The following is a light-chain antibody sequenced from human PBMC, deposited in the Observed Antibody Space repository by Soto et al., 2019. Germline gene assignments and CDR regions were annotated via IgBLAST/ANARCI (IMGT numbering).Light chain of an antibody. CDR1: QSVRNN. CDR2: GVS. Sequence: ELVMTQSPYTLSVSPGERATLLCRASQSVRNNLAWYQQKPGQAPRLLIYGVSTRATGVPARFSGSGSGTDFTLTISSLQPEDFAVYYCQQRSNWPPTWTFGQGTKVDIK. J-gene: IGKJ1*01. CDR3: QQRSNWPPTWT. V-gene: IGKV3-15*01.